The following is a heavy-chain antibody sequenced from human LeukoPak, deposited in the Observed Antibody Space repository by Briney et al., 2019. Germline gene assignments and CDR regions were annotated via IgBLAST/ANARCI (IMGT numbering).Heavy chain of an antibody. J-gene: IGHJ6*02. D-gene: IGHD3-10*01. CDR3: ARPRMRITMVRGVMRGMDV. CDR1: GGSSSSYY. CDR2: INHSGST. Sequence: SETLSLTCTVSGGSSSSYYWSWIRQPPGKGLEWIGEINHSGSTNYNPSLKSRVTISVDTSKNQFSLKLSSVTAADTAVYYCARPRMRITMVRGVMRGMDVWGQGTTVAVSS. V-gene: IGHV4-34*01.